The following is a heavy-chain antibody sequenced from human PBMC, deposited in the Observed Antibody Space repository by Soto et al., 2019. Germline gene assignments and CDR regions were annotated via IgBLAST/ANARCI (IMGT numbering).Heavy chain of an antibody. CDR1: GYIFVNYG. J-gene: IGHJ6*02. Sequence: ASVKVSCKASGYIFVNYGIAWVRQAPRQGLEWMGWISPYTGNTHSASKVQGRLTMTTDTSTSTAYMDLGGLTSDDTAVYYCVMVDNYVKPTPQDVWGQGTTVTVSS. V-gene: IGHV1-18*01. CDR3: VMVDNYVKPTPQDV. D-gene: IGHD3-16*01. CDR2: ISPYTGNT.